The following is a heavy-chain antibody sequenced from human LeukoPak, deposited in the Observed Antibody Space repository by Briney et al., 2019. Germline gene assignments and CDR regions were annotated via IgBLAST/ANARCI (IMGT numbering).Heavy chain of an antibody. D-gene: IGHD3-22*01. Sequence: GGSLRLSCAASGFTFSDYYMSWIRQAPGKGLEWVSYISSSGSTIYYPDSVKGRFTISRDNAKNSLYLQMNSLRAEDTAVYYCARDAPLQYYYDSSGYRSYGMDVWGQGTTVTVSS. CDR3: ARDAPLQYYYDSSGYRSYGMDV. V-gene: IGHV3-11*01. CDR1: GFTFSDYY. CDR2: ISSSGSTI. J-gene: IGHJ6*02.